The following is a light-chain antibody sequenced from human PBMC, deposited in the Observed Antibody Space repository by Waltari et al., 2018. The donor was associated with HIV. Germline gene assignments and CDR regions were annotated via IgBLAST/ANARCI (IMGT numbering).Light chain of an antibody. CDR1: SSNIANNY. CDR3: GTWDSSLRAEV. J-gene: IGLJ1*01. CDR2: YNS. Sequence: QSVLTQPPSVSAAPGQKVTISCSGSSSNIANNYVSWYQELPGTAPKLLIYYNSKRPSGSPDRVSGSKSGTSATLCITGLQTGDEADDYCGTWDSSLRAEVFGTGTKVTVL. V-gene: IGLV1-51*01.